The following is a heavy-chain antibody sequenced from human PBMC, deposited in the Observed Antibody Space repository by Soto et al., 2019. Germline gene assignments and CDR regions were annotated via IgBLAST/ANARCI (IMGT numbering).Heavy chain of an antibody. CDR2: ISFDGTTK. CDR3: ARHRDGGTYTYIDH. Sequence: GGSLRLSCAASGFTFTAFGLHWVRQAPGKGLEWVGLISFDGTTKYFADSVRGRFTISRDNPKNMLFLQLNSLRVEDTAVYYCARHRDGGTYTYIDHWGPGTLVTVSS. V-gene: IGHV3-30-3*01. D-gene: IGHD3-10*01. CDR1: GFTFTAFG. J-gene: IGHJ4*02.